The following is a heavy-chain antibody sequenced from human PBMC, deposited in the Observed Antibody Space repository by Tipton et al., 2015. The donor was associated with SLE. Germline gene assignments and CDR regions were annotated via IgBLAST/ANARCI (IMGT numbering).Heavy chain of an antibody. CDR2: IYYSGST. CDR1: GGSISSHY. CDR3: ARTGDRDDWFDP. Sequence: TLSLTCTVSGGSISSHYWSWIRQPPGKGLEWIGYIYYSGSTNYNPSLKSRVTISVDTSKNQFSLKLSSVTAADTAVYYCARTGDRDDWFDPWGQGTLVTVSS. V-gene: IGHV4-59*11. J-gene: IGHJ5*02. D-gene: IGHD7-27*01.